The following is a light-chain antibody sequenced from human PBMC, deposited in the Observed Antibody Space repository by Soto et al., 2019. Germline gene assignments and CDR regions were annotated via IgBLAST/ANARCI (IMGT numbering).Light chain of an antibody. Sequence: DIQMTQSPSTVSAYVGDSVTITCRASQSITTWLAWYQQRPGKAPKLLIYDVSSLQSGVPSRFSGSGSGTEFTLTISGLQPDDFATYYCQQYHGYSWTFGHGTKVDIK. CDR2: DVS. J-gene: IGKJ1*01. CDR1: QSITTW. V-gene: IGKV1-5*01. CDR3: QQYHGYSWT.